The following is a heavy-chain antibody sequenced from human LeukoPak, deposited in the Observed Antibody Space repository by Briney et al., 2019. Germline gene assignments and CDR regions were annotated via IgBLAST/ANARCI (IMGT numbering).Heavy chain of an antibody. Sequence: GGSLRLSCAASGFTFSTYPMHWVRQAPGKGLEWVSLISYDGSSKYYADSVKGRFTMSRDNSKNTLYLQMNSLRAEDMAVYYCAKDGGTIPGVTNFHFDYWGQGTLVAVSS. CDR1: GFTFSTYP. D-gene: IGHD3-3*01. CDR3: AKDGGTIPGVTNFHFDY. V-gene: IGHV3-30*04. CDR2: ISYDGSSK. J-gene: IGHJ4*02.